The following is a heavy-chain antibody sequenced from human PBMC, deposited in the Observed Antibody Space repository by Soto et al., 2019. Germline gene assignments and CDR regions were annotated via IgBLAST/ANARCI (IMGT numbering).Heavy chain of an antibody. CDR2: IYYSGST. CDR3: ARGKKDIVLMVYVSDYYYYYMEV. CDR1: GGSISSYY. V-gene: IGHV4-59*01. D-gene: IGHD2-8*01. Sequence: SETLSLTCTVSGGSISSYYWSWIRQPPGKGLEWIGYIYYSGSTNYNPSLKSRVTISVDTSKNQFSLKLSSVTAADTAVYYCARGKKDIVLMVYVSDYYYYYMEVWGKGTTVTVSS. J-gene: IGHJ6*03.